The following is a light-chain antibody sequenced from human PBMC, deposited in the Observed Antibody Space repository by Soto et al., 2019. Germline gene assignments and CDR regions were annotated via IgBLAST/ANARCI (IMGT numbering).Light chain of an antibody. CDR2: GSS. CDR3: QQYGNSPLT. CDR1: QSVSSCY. Sequence: EIVLTQSPGTLSLSPGERATLSCRASQSVSSCYLSWYQQKPGQAPRLLIYGSSSRATGIPYRFSGSGSGTDFTLTISSLEPEDFAVYFCQQYGNSPLTFGGGTKVEIK. V-gene: IGKV3-20*01. J-gene: IGKJ4*01.